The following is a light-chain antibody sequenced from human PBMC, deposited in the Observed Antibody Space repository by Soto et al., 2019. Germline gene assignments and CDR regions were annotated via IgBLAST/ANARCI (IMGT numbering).Light chain of an antibody. CDR3: SSYTSSSWV. CDR1: SSDVGGYNY. CDR2: DVS. J-gene: IGLJ3*02. Sequence: QSALTQPASVSGSPGQSITISCTGTSSDVGGYNYVSWYQQHPAKAPKLMIYDVSNRPSGVSNRFSGSKSGNTASLTISGLQAEDGADYYCSSYTSSSWVFGGGTKLTVL. V-gene: IGLV2-14*01.